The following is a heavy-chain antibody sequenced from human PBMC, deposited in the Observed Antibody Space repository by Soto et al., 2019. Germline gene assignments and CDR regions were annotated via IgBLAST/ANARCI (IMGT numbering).Heavy chain of an antibody. CDR3: ARGEMELAYCGGDCQRRNFDY. D-gene: IGHD2-21*02. V-gene: IGHV4-34*01. CDR2: INHSGST. Sequence: QVQLQQWGAGLLKPSETLSLTCAVYGGSFSGYYWSWIRQPPGKGLEWIGEINHSGSTNYNPSLKXXVTISVDTSKXXFXLXXSSVTAADTAVYYCARGEMELAYCGGDCQRRNFDYWGQGTLVTVSS. J-gene: IGHJ4*02. CDR1: GGSFSGYY.